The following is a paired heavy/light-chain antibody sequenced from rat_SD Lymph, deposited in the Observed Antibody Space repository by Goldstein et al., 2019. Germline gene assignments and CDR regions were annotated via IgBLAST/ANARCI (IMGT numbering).Heavy chain of an antibody. V-gene: IGHV11-2*01. Sequence: EVKLVESGGGLLKPGGSLKLSCVASGFTFSNYWMHWVRQAPGKGLEWIGEIEYDGTETNYAPSIKDRFTISRDNAKNTLYLQMSSVRSEDTATYFCTTYGGLWGQGVMVTVSS. CDR2: IEYDGTET. J-gene: IGHJ2*01. CDR1: GFTFSNYW. D-gene: IGHD1-11*01. CDR3: TTYGGL.
Light chain of an antibody. Sequence: DIVMTQTPLSLSVAIGQSASISCKSSQSLKYSDGKTYLNWVFQSPGQSPKRLIYQVSKLDSGVPDRFSGTGSETDFTLKISRVEAEDLGVYYCCQGSYSPWTFGGGTKLELK. CDR1: QSLKYSDGKTY. J-gene: IGKJ1*01. CDR3: CQGSYSPWT. V-gene: IGKV1S7*01. CDR2: QVS.